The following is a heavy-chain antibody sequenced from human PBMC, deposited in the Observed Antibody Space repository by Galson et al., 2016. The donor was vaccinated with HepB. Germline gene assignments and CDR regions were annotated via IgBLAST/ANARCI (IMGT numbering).Heavy chain of an antibody. CDR1: GFTFSNYW. D-gene: IGHD2-2*01. CDR3: AREGYCSSPTCYPLDY. J-gene: IGHJ4*02. CDR2: INTDGSAK. V-gene: IGHV3-7*01. Sequence: SLRLSCAASGFTFSNYWISWVRQAPGKGLEWVANINTDGSAKFYVDSVKGRFTISRDNAKNSLYLQMNSLRAEDTAVYYCAREGYCSSPTCYPLDYWGQGTLVTVSS.